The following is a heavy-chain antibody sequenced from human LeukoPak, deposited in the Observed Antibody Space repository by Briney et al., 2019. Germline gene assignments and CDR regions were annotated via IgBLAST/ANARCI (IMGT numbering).Heavy chain of an antibody. CDR1: GFTLGSYG. CDR3: AKDRDFGDPYYYYGMDV. D-gene: IGHD4-17*01. CDR2: ISYDGSNE. V-gene: IGHV3-30*18. J-gene: IGHJ6*02. Sequence: GRSLRLSCAASGFTLGSYGMHWVRQAPGKGLEWVASISYDGSNEYYGDSVKGRLTISRDNSKNTLYLQMNSLTAEDTAVYYCAKDRDFGDPYYYYGMDVWGQGTTVTVSS.